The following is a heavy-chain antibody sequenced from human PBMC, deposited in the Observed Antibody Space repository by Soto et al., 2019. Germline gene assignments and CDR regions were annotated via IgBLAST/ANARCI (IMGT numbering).Heavy chain of an antibody. CDR2: IRSKAYGGTT. CDR3: TRDRAWSMAVAARPWNYSYYYMDV. Sequence: PGGSLRLSCTASGFTFGDYAMSWFRQAPGKGLEWVGFIRSKAYGGTTEYAASVKGRFTISRDDSKSIAYLQMNSLKTEDTAVYYCTRDRAWSMAVAARPWNYSYYYMDVWGKGTTVTVSS. D-gene: IGHD6-6*01. CDR1: GFTFGDYA. V-gene: IGHV3-49*03. J-gene: IGHJ6*03.